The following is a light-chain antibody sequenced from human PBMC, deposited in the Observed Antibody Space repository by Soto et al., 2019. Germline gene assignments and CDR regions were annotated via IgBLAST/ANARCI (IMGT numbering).Light chain of an antibody. Sequence: DIQMTQSPSTLSASVGDRVTITCRARQSISSWLAWYQQKSGKAPKVLIYKASRLESGFPSRFSGSGSGTEFTLTISSLQPDDFATYYCQQYNSYSTFGQGTKVELK. J-gene: IGKJ1*01. V-gene: IGKV1-5*03. CDR3: QQYNSYST. CDR1: QSISSW. CDR2: KAS.